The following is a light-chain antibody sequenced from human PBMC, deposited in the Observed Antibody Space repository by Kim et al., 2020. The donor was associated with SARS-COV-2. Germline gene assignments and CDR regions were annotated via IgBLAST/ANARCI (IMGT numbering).Light chain of an antibody. Sequence: RQMVTISCSGSSSNIGDNAVNWYQQLPGKAPKLLIYYDDLLPSGVSDRFSGSKSGTSASLAISGLQSEDEADYYCAAWDDRLTAWVFGGGTKLTVL. CDR3: AAWDDRLTAWV. CDR1: SSNIGDNA. V-gene: IGLV1-36*01. CDR2: YDD. J-gene: IGLJ3*02.